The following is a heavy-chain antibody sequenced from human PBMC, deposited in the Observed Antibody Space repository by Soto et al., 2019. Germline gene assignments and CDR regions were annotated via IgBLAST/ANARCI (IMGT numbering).Heavy chain of an antibody. D-gene: IGHD2-15*01. Sequence: LRLSCTASGFTFFTYAMTWVRQAPGKGLEWVSSITDTGVSTYYADSVKGRFTISRDNSKNTLYLQMNSLRTDDSAVYYCAKDTPVVMFLFDSWGRGTLVTVSS. CDR3: AKDTPVVMFLFDS. CDR1: GFTFFTYA. CDR2: ITDTGVST. J-gene: IGHJ4*02. V-gene: IGHV3-23*01.